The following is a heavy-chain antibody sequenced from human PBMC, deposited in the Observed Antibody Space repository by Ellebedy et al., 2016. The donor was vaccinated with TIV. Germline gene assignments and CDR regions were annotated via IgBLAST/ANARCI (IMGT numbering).Heavy chain of an antibody. Sequence: AASVKVSCNASGYTFTSYDINWVRQATGQGLEWMGWMNPNSGNTEYAQKFQGRVTMTRNTSITPAFMELSSLRSEDTAVYYCARNFFSDWDDAFDIWGQGTMVTVSS. V-gene: IGHV1-8*01. CDR2: MNPNSGNT. CDR3: ARNFFSDWDDAFDI. J-gene: IGHJ3*02. D-gene: IGHD3-9*01. CDR1: GYTFTSYD.